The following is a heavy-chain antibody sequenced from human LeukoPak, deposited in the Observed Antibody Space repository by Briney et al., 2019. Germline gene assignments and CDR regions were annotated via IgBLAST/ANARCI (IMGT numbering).Heavy chain of an antibody. CDR1: GGSISSGDYY. V-gene: IGHV4-30-4*03. J-gene: IGHJ4*02. D-gene: IGHD2-15*01. Sequence: PSETLSLTCTVSGGSISSGDYYWSWIRQPPGKGLEWIGYIYYSGSTYYNPSLKSRVTISVDTSKNQFSLKLSSVTAADTAVYYCSTAGVVEYYFDYWGQGTLVTVSS. CDR3: STAGVVEYYFDY. CDR2: IYYSGST.